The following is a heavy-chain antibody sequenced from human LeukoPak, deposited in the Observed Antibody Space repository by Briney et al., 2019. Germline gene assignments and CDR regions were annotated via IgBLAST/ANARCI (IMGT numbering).Heavy chain of an antibody. D-gene: IGHD3-22*01. CDR2: INHSGST. CDR3: ASRYYYDSSGLNDY. Sequence: SETLSLTCAVYGGSFSGYYWSWIRQPPGKGLEWIGEINHSGSTNYNPSLKSRVTISVDTSKNQFSLKLSSVTAADTAVYYCASRYYYDSSGLNDYWGQGTLVTVSS. J-gene: IGHJ4*02. CDR1: GGSFSGYY. V-gene: IGHV4-34*01.